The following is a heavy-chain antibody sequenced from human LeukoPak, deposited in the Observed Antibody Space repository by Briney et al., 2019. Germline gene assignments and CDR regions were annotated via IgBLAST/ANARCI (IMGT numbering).Heavy chain of an antibody. CDR3: ARTYCTSTTCYGSIFDY. J-gene: IGHJ4*02. Sequence: SETLSLTCTVSGYSISGGYYWGWIRQPPGKGLEWIGSIYHSGSTYYNPSLKSRVTISVDTSKNQFSLKLSSVAAADTAVYYCARTYCTSTTCYGSIFDYWGQGTLVTVSS. CDR2: IYHSGST. CDR1: GYSISGGYY. D-gene: IGHD2-2*01. V-gene: IGHV4-38-2*02.